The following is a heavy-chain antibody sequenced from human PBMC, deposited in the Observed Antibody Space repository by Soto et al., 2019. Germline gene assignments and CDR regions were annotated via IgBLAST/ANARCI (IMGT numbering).Heavy chain of an antibody. D-gene: IGHD5-18*01. CDR1: GGSISSGDYY. CDR3: ARASGYSSLFDY. J-gene: IGHJ4*02. Sequence: SETLSLTCIVSGGSISSGDYYWNWIRQPPGKGLEWIGYIYNSESTYYNPSLKSRVSISLDTSKNHFSLKLTSVTAADTAAYYCARASGYSSLFDYWGLGTLVTVSS. CDR2: IYNSEST. V-gene: IGHV4-30-4*01.